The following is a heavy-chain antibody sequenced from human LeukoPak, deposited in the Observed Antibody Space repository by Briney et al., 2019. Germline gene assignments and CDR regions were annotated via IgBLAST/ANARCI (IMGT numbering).Heavy chain of an antibody. V-gene: IGHV3-21*06. Sequence: PGGSLRLSCAASGFTFSSYNMNWVRQAPGKGLEWVSSISSSSRYIYYADSVKGRFTISRDDAKNSLYLQMNSLRAEDTAVYYCARAPAPRIAVAGTFDYWGQGTLVSVSS. CDR2: ISSSSRYI. CDR1: GFTFSSYN. D-gene: IGHD6-19*01. J-gene: IGHJ4*02. CDR3: ARAPAPRIAVAGTFDY.